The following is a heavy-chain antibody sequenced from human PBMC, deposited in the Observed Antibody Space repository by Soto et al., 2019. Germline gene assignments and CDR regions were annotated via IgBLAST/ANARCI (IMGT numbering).Heavy chain of an antibody. V-gene: IGHV4-59*12. CDR3: ARSVMVRGVISANWFDP. D-gene: IGHD3-10*01. CDR1: GGSISGYY. CDR2: IYYSGST. Sequence: SETLSLTCTVSGGSISGYYGTWILQTPGKGLESIGYIYYSGSTNYNPSLKSRVTISVDTSKNQFSLKLSSVTAADTAVYYCARSVMVRGVISANWFDPWGQGTLVTVSS. J-gene: IGHJ5*02.